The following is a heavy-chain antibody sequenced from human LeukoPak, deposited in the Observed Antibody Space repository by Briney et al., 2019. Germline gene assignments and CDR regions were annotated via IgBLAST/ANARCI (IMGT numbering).Heavy chain of an antibody. Sequence: PGGSLRLSCAASGFTFSSYAMSWVRQAPGKGLEWVSAISGSGGSTYYADSVKGRFTISRDNSKNTLYLQMNSLRAEDTAVYYCARNRPSGSLLREGAFDIWGQGTMVTVSS. CDR1: GFTFSSYA. D-gene: IGHD1-26*01. CDR2: ISGSGGST. CDR3: ARNRPSGSLLREGAFDI. J-gene: IGHJ3*02. V-gene: IGHV3-23*01.